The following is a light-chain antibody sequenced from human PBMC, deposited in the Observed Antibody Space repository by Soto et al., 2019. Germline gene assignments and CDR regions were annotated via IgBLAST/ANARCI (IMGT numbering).Light chain of an antibody. CDR1: QSISSW. V-gene: IGKV1-5*01. CDR3: QQYHSYYPWT. J-gene: IGKJ1*01. CDR2: DAS. Sequence: IQMTQSPSTLSASVGARVTITCRASQSISSWVAWYQQKPGKAPKLLIYDASSLESGVPSRFSGSGSGTDFSLTISSLQPDDFATYYCQQYHSYYPWTFGQGTKVDSK.